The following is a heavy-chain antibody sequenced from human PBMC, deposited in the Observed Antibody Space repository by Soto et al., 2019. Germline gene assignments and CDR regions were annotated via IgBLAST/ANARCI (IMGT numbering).Heavy chain of an antibody. Sequence: SETLYLTCTVSGGSISSGGYYWSWIRQHPGKGLEWIGYIYYSVSTYYNPSLKSRLIISIDTSKNQFSLKLGSVTAADTAVYYCASSSLYGMEVWGQGTTVTVSS. J-gene: IGHJ6*02. CDR2: IYYSVST. V-gene: IGHV4-30-4*08. CDR3: ASSSLYGMEV. CDR1: GGSISSGGYY.